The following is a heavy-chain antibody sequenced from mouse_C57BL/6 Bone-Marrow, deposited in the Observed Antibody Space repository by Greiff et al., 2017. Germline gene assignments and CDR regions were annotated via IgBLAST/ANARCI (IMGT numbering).Heavy chain of an antibody. CDR3: ARFDGSRYYFDY. Sequence: VKLMESGPELVKPGASVKISCKASGYAFSSSWMNWVKQRPGKGLEWIGRIYPGDGDTNYNGKFKGKATLTADKSSSTAYMQLSSLTSEDSAVYFCARFDGSRYYFDYWGQGTTLTVSS. D-gene: IGHD1-1*01. CDR1: GYAFSSSW. J-gene: IGHJ2*01. V-gene: IGHV1-82*01. CDR2: IYPGDGDT.